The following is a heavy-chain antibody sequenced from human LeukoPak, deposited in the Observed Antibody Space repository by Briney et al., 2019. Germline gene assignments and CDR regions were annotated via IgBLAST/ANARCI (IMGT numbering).Heavy chain of an antibody. CDR2: IKQDGSEK. D-gene: IGHD5-12*01. CDR3: ARAGGYASSWAY. V-gene: IGHV3-7*01. J-gene: IGHJ4*02. CDR1: GITLSNYG. Sequence: PGGSLRLSCAVSGITLSNYGMSWVRQAPGKGLEWVANIKQDGSEKNYVDSVKGRFTISRDNAKNSLDLQMNSLRAEDTAVYYCARAGGYASSWAYWGQGTLVTVSS.